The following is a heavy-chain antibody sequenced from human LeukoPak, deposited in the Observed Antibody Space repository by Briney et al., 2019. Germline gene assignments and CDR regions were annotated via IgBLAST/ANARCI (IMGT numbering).Heavy chain of an antibody. V-gene: IGHV3-30*18. CDR3: AKDMEQISGLDY. J-gene: IGHJ4*02. CDR2: ISYDESNK. D-gene: IGHD1-26*01. CDR1: GFTFSSYG. Sequence: GGSLRLSCAACGFTFSSYGMHWVRQAPGKGLEWVAVISYDESNKNYADSVKGRFTISRDNSKNTLSLQMNSLRAEDTAVYYCAKDMEQISGLDYWGQGTLVTVSS.